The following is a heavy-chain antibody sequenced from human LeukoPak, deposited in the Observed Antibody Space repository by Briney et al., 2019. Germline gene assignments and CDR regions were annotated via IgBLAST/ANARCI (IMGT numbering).Heavy chain of an antibody. CDR3: GRLNLPAVSGASDY. D-gene: IGHD2-2*01. CDR2: IHSSGTT. J-gene: IGHJ4*02. Sequence: SETLSLTCTVSGGSISTYYWSWIRQPAGKGLEWIGRIHSSGTTHYNPSLRSRVTLSIDTSKNQFSLKLSSVTAADTAVYYCGRLNLPAVSGASDYWGQGTLVTVSS. V-gene: IGHV4-4*07. CDR1: GGSISTYY.